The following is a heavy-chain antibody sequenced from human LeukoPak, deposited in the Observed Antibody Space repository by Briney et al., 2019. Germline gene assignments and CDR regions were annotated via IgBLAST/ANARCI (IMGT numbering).Heavy chain of an antibody. CDR1: GFTFSTYS. Sequence: QPGGSLRLSCAASGFTFSTYSMTWVRQGPGKGLEWVSSIYNSGVKIFYADSVKGRFTISRDNSKNTLYLQMNSLRVEDTAVYYCAKDVAPDSGWDLDYWGQGTLVTVSS. CDR2: IYNSGVKI. D-gene: IGHD6-19*01. V-gene: IGHV3-23*01. J-gene: IGHJ4*02. CDR3: AKDVAPDSGWDLDY.